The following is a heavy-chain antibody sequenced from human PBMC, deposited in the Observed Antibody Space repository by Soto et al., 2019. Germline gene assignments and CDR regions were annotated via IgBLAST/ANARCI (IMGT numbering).Heavy chain of an antibody. Sequence: EVQLLESGGGLVQPGGSLRLSCADSGFTFSNYAMSWVRQAPGKGLEWVSDISGRGGNTYAADSAKGRFTISRDNSRNTLDLHMNSRRDEDTALYYCSKYYSTGCSRWYFNLWGRGTLVIVSS. V-gene: IGHV3-23*01. CDR1: GFTFSNYA. CDR2: ISGRGGNT. J-gene: IGHJ2*01. D-gene: IGHD3-22*01. CDR3: SKYYSTGCSRWYFNL.